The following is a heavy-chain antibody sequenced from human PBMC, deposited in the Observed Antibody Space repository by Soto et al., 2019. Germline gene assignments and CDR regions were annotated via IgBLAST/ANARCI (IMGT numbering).Heavy chain of an antibody. CDR1: SQSFSDYY. D-gene: IGHD1-26*01. CDR2: IYYSGST. CDR3: ARGSGSYRGPFDY. J-gene: IGHJ4*02. Sequence: PSETLSLTCTMYSQSFSDYYWSWIRQPPGKGLEWIGYIYYSGSTNYNPSLKSRVTISVDTSKNQFSLKLSSVTAADTAVYYCARGSGSYRGPFDYWGQGTLVTVSS. V-gene: IGHV4-59*01.